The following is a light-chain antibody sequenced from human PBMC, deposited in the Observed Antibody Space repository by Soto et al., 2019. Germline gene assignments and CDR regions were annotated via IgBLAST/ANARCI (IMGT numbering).Light chain of an antibody. CDR1: QSLLHSNGYNY. V-gene: IGKV2-28*01. CDR3: MQALQTPLT. CDR2: LGS. J-gene: IGKJ4*01. Sequence: DIVMTQSPLSLPVTPGEPASISCRSSQSLLHSNGYNYFDWYLQKPWQSPQLLIYLGSNRASGVPDRFSVSGSGTDFTLKISRVEAEDVGVYYCMQALQTPLTFGGGTKVEIK.